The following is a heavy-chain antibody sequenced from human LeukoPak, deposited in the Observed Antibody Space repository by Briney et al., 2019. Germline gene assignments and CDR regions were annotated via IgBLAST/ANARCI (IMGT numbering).Heavy chain of an antibody. CDR3: ARRRYSGSSQHFDY. D-gene: IGHD1-26*01. CDR1: GGSISSYY. Sequence: PSETLSLTCTVSGGSISSYYWSWIRQPPGKGLEWIGYIYYSGSTNYNPSLKSRVTISVDTSKNQFSLKLSSVTAADTAVYYCARRRYSGSSQHFDYWGQGTLVTVSS. CDR2: IYYSGST. J-gene: IGHJ4*02. V-gene: IGHV4-59*08.